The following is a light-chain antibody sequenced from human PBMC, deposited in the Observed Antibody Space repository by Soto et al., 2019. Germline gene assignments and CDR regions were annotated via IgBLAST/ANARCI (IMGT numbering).Light chain of an antibody. CDR2: DNN. Sequence: QSVLTQPPSVSAAPGQKVTISCSGSSSNIGNNYVSWYQQLPGTAPKLLIYDNNKRPSGIPDRFSGSKSGTSATLGITGLQTGDEADYYCGTWDSSLMGVFGGGTKVTVL. J-gene: IGLJ2*01. V-gene: IGLV1-51*01. CDR3: GTWDSSLMGV. CDR1: SSNIGNNY.